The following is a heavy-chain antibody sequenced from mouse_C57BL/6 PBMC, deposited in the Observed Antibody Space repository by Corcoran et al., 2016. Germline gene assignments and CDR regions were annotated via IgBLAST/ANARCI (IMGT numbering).Heavy chain of an antibody. CDR1: GYTFATYG. CDR2: INTYSGVP. CDR3: ARGSAWFAY. V-gene: IGHV9-3*01. J-gene: IGHJ3*01. Sequence: QIQLVKSGPELKKPGDTVKISGKASGYTFATYGMSWVKQAPGKGLKGMGWINTYSGVPTYADDFKGRFAFSLETTARTAYLQINNLKNEDTATYFCARGSAWFAYWGQGTLVTVSA.